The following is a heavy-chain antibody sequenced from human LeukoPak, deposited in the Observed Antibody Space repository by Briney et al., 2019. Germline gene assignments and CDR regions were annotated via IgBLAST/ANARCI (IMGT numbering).Heavy chain of an antibody. CDR2: IKQDGSEK. CDR1: GFTFSSYG. J-gene: IGHJ4*02. V-gene: IGHV3-7*01. Sequence: PGGSLRLSCAASGFTFSSYGMHWVHQAPGKGLEWVANIKQDGSEKYYVDSVKGRFTISRDNAKNSLYLQMNSLRAEDTAVYYCARDDYGGFDYWGQGTLVTVSS. CDR3: ARDDYGGFDY. D-gene: IGHD4-17*01.